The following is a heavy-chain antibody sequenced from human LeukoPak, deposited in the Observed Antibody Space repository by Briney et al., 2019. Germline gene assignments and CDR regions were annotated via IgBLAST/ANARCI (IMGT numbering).Heavy chain of an antibody. V-gene: IGHV3-33*01. CDR2: IWYDGSNK. CDR3: ARASNYGDYGFDI. CDR1: GFTFSSYG. J-gene: IGHJ3*02. Sequence: GGSLRLSCAASGFTFSSYGMRWVRQAPGKGLEWVAVIWYDGSNKYYADSVKGRFTISRDNSKNTLYLQMNSLRAEDTAVYYCARASNYGDYGFDIWGQGTMVTVSS. D-gene: IGHD4-17*01.